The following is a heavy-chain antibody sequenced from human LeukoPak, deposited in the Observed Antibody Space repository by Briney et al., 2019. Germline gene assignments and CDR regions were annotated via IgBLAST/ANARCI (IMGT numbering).Heavy chain of an antibody. Sequence: PGGSLRLSCAASGFTFSTYALSWVRQAPGKELERVSAISGGITYYADSVKGRFTISRDNSKNTLYLQMNSLRAEDTAVYYCAKEYCGGTTCYGCFDYWGQGTLVTVSS. J-gene: IGHJ4*02. CDR3: AKEYCGGTTCYGCFDY. CDR2: ISGGIT. D-gene: IGHD2-2*01. V-gene: IGHV3-23*01. CDR1: GFTFSTYA.